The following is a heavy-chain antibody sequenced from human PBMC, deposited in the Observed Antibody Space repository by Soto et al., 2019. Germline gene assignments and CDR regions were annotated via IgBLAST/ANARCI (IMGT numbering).Heavy chain of an antibody. J-gene: IGHJ3*01. D-gene: IGHD6-13*01. CDR3: ARDRVYR. CDR1: GFSVSNNY. CDR2: IYSGGST. Sequence: QLVESGGGLVQPGGSLRLSCAASGFSVSNNYMKWVRQAPGKGLEWVSLIYSGGSTYYADSVKGRFTISRDNSKNTLFRQMNRLRVEDTAVYYCARDRVYRWGQGTMVTVSS. V-gene: IGHV3-66*01.